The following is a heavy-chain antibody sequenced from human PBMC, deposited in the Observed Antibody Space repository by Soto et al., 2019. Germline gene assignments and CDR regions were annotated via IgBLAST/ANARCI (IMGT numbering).Heavy chain of an antibody. CDR2: IKSKTDGGTT. J-gene: IGHJ6*02. Sequence: EVQLVESGGGLVKPGGSLRLSCAASGFTFSNAWMNWVRQAQGKGLEWVGRIKSKTDGGTTDYAAPVKGRFTISRDDSKNTLYLQMNSLKTEDTAVYYSASTSCCLDGMDVWGQGTTVTVSS. CDR3: ASTSCCLDGMDV. D-gene: IGHD2-2*01. V-gene: IGHV3-15*07. CDR1: GFTFSNAW.